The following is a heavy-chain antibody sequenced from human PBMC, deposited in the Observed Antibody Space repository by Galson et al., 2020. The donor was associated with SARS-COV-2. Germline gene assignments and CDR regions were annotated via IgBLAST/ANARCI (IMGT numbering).Heavy chain of an antibody. CDR3: ARYDSSSWLSFDY. Sequence: SETLSLTCAVYGGSFSGYYWSWIRQPPGKGLEWIGEINHSGSTNYNPSLKSRVTISVDTSKNQFSLKLSSVTAADTAVYYCARYDSSSWLSFDYWGQGTLVTVSS. D-gene: IGHD6-13*01. J-gene: IGHJ4*02. CDR2: INHSGST. V-gene: IGHV4-34*01. CDR1: GGSFSGYY.